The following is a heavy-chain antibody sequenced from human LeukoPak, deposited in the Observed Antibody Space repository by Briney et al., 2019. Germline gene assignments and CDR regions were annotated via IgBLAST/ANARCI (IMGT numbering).Heavy chain of an antibody. J-gene: IGHJ4*02. CDR2: ISWNSGSI. V-gene: IGHV3-9*01. CDR3: AKDISYDILTGYPSY. Sequence: GGSLRLSCAASGFTFDDYAMHWVRQAPGKGLEWVSGISWNSGSIVYADSVKGRFTISRDNAKNSLYLQMNSLRAEDTALYYCAKDISYDILTGYPSYWGQGTLVTVSS. D-gene: IGHD3-9*01. CDR1: GFTFDDYA.